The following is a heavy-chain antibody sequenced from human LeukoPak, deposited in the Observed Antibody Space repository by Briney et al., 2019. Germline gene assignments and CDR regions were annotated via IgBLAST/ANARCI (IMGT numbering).Heavy chain of an antibody. CDR1: GYTFTSYG. J-gene: IGHJ4*02. D-gene: IGHD3-22*01. Sequence: GASVKVSCKASGYTFTSYGISWVRQAPGQGLEWMGWISAYNGNTNYVQKLQGRVTMTTDTSTSTAYMELRSLRSDDTAVYYCARGGGYYYDSSGYYYPLDYFDYWGQGTLVTVSS. CDR3: ARGGGYYYDSSGYYYPLDYFDY. V-gene: IGHV1-18*01. CDR2: ISAYNGNT.